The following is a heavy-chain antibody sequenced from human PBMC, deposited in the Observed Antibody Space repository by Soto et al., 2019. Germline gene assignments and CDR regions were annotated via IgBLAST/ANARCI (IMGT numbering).Heavy chain of an antibody. CDR1: GFTFSTYW. Sequence: GGSLRLSCAASGFTFSTYWMSWVRQAPGKGLEWVATIRQDGSEKHYVDSVKGRFTISRDNAENSLSLQMSSLRVDDTAVYYGARTNRKAPRSFDYWGQVTLVTVS. J-gene: IGHJ4*02. V-gene: IGHV3-7*01. CDR3: ARTNRKAPRSFDY. CDR2: IRQDGSEK.